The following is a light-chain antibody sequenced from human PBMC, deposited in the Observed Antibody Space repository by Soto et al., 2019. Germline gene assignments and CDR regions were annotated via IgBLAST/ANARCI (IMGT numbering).Light chain of an antibody. CDR1: SSDVGGYQY. Sequence: QSALTQPASVSGSPGQSVTISCTGTSSDVGGYQYVSWYQQHPGKAPKLMIYEVNNRPSGVSNRFSGSKSGNTASLTISGLQAEDEADYYCSSYTSSRTLLYVFGTGTKVTV. J-gene: IGLJ1*01. CDR2: EVN. CDR3: SSYTSSRTLLYV. V-gene: IGLV2-14*01.